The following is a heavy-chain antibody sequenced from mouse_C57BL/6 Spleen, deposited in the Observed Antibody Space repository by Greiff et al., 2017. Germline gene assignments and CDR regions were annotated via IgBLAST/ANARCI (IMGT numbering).Heavy chain of an antibody. Sequence: VQLQQPGAELVKPGASVKMSCKASGYTFTSYWITWVKQRPGQGLEWIGDIYPGSGSTNYNETFKSKATLTVDTSSSTAYMQLSSLTSEDSAVYYCARSLYYSSLDYWGQGTTLTVSS. D-gene: IGHD2-5*01. CDR1: GYTFTSYW. CDR3: ARSLYYSSLDY. V-gene: IGHV1-55*01. CDR2: IYPGSGST. J-gene: IGHJ2*01.